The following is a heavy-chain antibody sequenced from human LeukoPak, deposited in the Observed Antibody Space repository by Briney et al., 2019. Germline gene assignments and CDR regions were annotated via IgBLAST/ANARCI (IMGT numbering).Heavy chain of an antibody. Sequence: GSGPALVKPTQTLTLPCTFSGFSLSTSGMRVSWIRQPPGKALEWLARIDWDDDKFYSTSLKTRLTISKDTSKNQVVLTMTNMDPVDTATYYCARTPYYGSGNYYNYFDYWGQGILVTVSS. CDR3: ARTPYYGSGNYYNYFDY. V-gene: IGHV2-70*04. CDR1: GFSLSTSGMR. D-gene: IGHD3-10*01. CDR2: IDWDDDK. J-gene: IGHJ4*02.